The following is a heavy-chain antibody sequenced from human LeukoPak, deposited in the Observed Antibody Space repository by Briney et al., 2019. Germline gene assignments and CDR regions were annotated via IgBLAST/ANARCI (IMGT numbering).Heavy chain of an antibody. V-gene: IGHV3-30*01. Sequence: GKSLRLSCAASGFTFSNYAMHWVRQAPGKGLEWVSLISSGGTYEYYADSVKGRFTISRDNSKNTLYLQLNSLRAEDTAVYYCARDSTYYYDSGSSGPHYFDNWGQGTQVTVSS. D-gene: IGHD3-10*01. CDR1: GFTFSNYA. CDR3: ARDSTYYYDSGSSGPHYFDN. CDR2: ISSGGTYE. J-gene: IGHJ4*02.